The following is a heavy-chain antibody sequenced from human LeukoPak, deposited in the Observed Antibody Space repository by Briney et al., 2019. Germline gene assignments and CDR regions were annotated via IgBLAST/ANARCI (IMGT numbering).Heavy chain of an antibody. CDR2: INHSGST. Sequence: SETLSLTCAVYGGSFSGYYWSWIRQPPGKGLEWIGEINHSGSTNYNPSLKSRVTISVDTSKNQFSLKLSSVTAADTAVYYCARATGGYGSGSYVGGYYFDYWGQGTLVTVSS. V-gene: IGHV4-34*01. CDR3: ARATGGYGSGSYVGGYYFDY. J-gene: IGHJ4*02. CDR1: GGSFSGYY. D-gene: IGHD3-10*01.